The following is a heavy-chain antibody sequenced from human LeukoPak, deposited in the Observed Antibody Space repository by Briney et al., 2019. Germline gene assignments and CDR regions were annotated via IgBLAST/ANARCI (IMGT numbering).Heavy chain of an antibody. D-gene: IGHD4-17*01. CDR3: AREMTTVTQIDY. J-gene: IGHJ4*02. CDR1: GFTFSSYG. CDR2: IKQDGSEK. V-gene: IGHV3-7*01. Sequence: PGRSLRLSCAASGFTFSSYGMHWVRQAPGKGLEWVANIKQDGSEKYYVDSVKGRFTISRDNAKNSLYLQMNSLRAEDTAVYYCAREMTTVTQIDYWGQGTLVTVSS.